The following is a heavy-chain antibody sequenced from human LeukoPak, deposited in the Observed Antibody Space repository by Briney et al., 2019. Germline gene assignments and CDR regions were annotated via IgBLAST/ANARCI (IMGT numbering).Heavy chain of an antibody. CDR3: ARAMATEDAFDI. J-gene: IGHJ3*02. D-gene: IGHD5-24*01. Sequence: GGSLRLSCAASGFTVSSNYMSWVRQAPGKGLEWVSSISSSSSYIYYADSVKGRFTISRDNAKNSLYLQMNSLRAEDTAVYYCARAMATEDAFDIWGQGTMVTVSS. V-gene: IGHV3-21*01. CDR1: GFTVSSNY. CDR2: ISSSSSYI.